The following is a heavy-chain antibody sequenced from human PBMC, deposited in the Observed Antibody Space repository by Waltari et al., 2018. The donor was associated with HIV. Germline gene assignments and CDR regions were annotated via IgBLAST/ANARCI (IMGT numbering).Heavy chain of an antibody. J-gene: IGHJ4*02. Sequence: VQMLESGGDLVQPGGSLRLSCAVPGLNFATSGLVWVRQATGKGLEWMSAITSSGGRTYYAESVKGRFIISRDNSKKTVTLQLKNLRLGDTAMYYCATCNIGSGWYLKSPIRIWGQGTLVTVS. D-gene: IGHD6-19*01. CDR3: ATCNIGSGWYLKSPIRI. CDR2: ITSSGGRT. V-gene: IGHV3-23*01. CDR1: GLNFATSG.